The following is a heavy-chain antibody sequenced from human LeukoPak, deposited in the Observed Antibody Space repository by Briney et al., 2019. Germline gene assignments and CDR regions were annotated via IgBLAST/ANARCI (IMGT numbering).Heavy chain of an antibody. J-gene: IGHJ4*02. CDR1: GYTFNVYY. V-gene: IGHV1-2*02. CDR3: ARVNGGNSYDFDY. D-gene: IGHD4-23*01. Sequence: ASVTVSCKGSGYTFNVYYMHWVRQAPGQGEGWMGWINGNTGGTDYAQKFQGRVTITRDTSITTAYMELSSLRSDDTAVYYCARVNGGNSYDFDYWGQGTLVTVSS. CDR2: INGNTGGT.